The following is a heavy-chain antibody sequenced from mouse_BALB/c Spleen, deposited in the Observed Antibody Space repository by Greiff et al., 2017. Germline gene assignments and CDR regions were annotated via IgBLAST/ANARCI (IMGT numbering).Heavy chain of an antibody. J-gene: IGHJ3*01. Sequence: QVQLQQSGAELAKPGASVKMSCKASGYTFTSYWMHWVKQRPGQGLEWIGYINPSTGYTEYNQKFKDKATLTADKSSSTAYMQLSSLTSEDSAVYYCARDDRSWFAYWGQGTLVTVSA. CDR1: GYTFTSYW. CDR2: INPSTGYT. V-gene: IGHV1-7*01. CDR3: ARDDRSWFAY. D-gene: IGHD2-14*01.